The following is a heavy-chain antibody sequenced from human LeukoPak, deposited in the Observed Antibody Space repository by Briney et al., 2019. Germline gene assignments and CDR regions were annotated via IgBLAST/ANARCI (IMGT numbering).Heavy chain of an antibody. CDR2: INSDGTTI. Sequence: PGGSLRLSCAASGFTFSTSWMHWVRQAPGKGLVWVSRINSDGTTIYYADSVKGRFTISRDNAKNSLYLQMNSLRDEDTAMYYCARDLAVSDYWGQGTLVTVSS. CDR1: GFTFSTSW. J-gene: IGHJ4*02. V-gene: IGHV3-74*01. CDR3: ARDLAVSDY.